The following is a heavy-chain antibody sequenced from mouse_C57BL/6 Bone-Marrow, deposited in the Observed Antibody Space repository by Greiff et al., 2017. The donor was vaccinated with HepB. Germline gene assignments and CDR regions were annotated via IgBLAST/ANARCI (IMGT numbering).Heavy chain of an antibody. CDR3: VRRGYYYGSTLYFDV. CDR2: IRSKSNNYAT. CDR1: GFSFNTYA. Sequence: EVMLVESGGGLVQPKGSLKLSCAASGFSFNTYAMNWVRQAPGKGLEWVARIRSKSNNYATYYADSVKDRFTISRDDSESMLYLQMNNLKTEDTAMYYCVRRGYYYGSTLYFDVWGTGTTVTVSS. V-gene: IGHV10-1*01. D-gene: IGHD1-1*01. J-gene: IGHJ1*03.